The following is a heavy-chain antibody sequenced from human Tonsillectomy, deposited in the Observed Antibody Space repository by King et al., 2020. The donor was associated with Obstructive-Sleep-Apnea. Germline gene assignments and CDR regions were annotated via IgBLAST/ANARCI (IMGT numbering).Heavy chain of an antibody. Sequence: VQLVESGGGVVQPGRSLRLSCGVSGFTFSNHGMHWVRQAPGKGLEWVAVISYDGSQKYYADSVKGRFTSSRDNSKNTLYLQMNSLRVEDTAVYYCAKDGQWLRFTDYWGQGTLVTVSS. CDR2: ISYDGSQK. CDR3: AKDGQWLRFTDY. J-gene: IGHJ4*02. D-gene: IGHD5-12*01. CDR1: GFTFSNHG. V-gene: IGHV3-30*18.